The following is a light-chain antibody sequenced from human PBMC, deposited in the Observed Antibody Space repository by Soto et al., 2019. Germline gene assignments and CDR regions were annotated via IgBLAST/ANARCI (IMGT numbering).Light chain of an antibody. CDR2: DAS. CDR1: QSDSGW. Sequence: DIQMTQSPSTLSASVGDTVSVTCRASQSDSGWSAWYQQQPGAAPQLLIYDASALPRVVPSRFSGSGSGTKFTLTIASLQPDDFATYYCQQYETFSWTFGPGTRWIS. CDR3: QQYETFSWT. V-gene: IGKV1-5*01. J-gene: IGKJ1*01.